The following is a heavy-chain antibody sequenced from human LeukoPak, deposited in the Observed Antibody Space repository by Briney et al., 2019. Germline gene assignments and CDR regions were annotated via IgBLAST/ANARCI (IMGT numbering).Heavy chain of an antibody. V-gene: IGHV3-23*01. D-gene: IGHD3-3*01. CDR1: GFTFSSYA. J-gene: IGHJ4*02. CDR3: AKVTPDPQVFFGVVHY. CDR2: ISGSGGST. Sequence: GGSLRLSCAASGFTFSSYAMSWVRQAPGKGLEWVSAISGSGGSTYYADSVKGRFTISRDNSKNTLYLQMNSLRVEDTAVYYCAKVTPDPQVFFGVVHYWGQGILVTVSS.